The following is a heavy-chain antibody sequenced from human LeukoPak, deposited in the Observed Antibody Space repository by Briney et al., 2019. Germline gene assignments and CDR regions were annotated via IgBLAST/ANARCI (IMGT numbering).Heavy chain of an antibody. D-gene: IGHD6-19*01. CDR2: ISGDGTST. Sequence: PGGSLRLSCAASGFTFSSYAMGWVRQAPGEGLEWVSAISGDGTSTYYADSVKGRFTIFRDTSKNILYLQMNSLRAEDTAVYYCAKMSYGVAGKPFVDYWGQGTQVTVSS. CDR1: GFTFSSYA. V-gene: IGHV3-23*01. J-gene: IGHJ4*02. CDR3: AKMSYGVAGKPFVDY.